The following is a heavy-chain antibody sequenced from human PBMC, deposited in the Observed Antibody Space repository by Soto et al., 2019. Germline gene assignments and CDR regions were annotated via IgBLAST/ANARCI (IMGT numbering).Heavy chain of an antibody. CDR2: LVPQFGAR. V-gene: IGHV1-69*01. Sequence: QVQLVQSGAEVGQPGSSVKVSCKASGGTLITYAIAWVRQAPGEGLKWMGGLVPQFGARTYAQKFQARGTMTADESMTATYMERTGLNSDDTAVYYCASTVGRAMTVARRPLGLWGQGTLVAVSP. D-gene: IGHD6-19*01. CDR1: GGTLITYA. J-gene: IGHJ4*02. CDR3: ASTVGRAMTVARRPLGL.